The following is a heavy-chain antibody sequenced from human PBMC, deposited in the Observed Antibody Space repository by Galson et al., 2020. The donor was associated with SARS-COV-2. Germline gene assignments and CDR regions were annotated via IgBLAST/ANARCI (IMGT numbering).Heavy chain of an antibody. CDR3: AMALSVHYYPLDY. V-gene: IGHV3-23*01. Sequence: GGSLRLSCAASGFTFSGYGMRWVHQAPGKGLEWVAPISGSGGRKYYADSVKGRFTISRDNSKNALYLQMNSLRAEDTAVYYCAMALSVHYYPLDYWAPGTLVTGTS. CDR2: ISGSGGRK. J-gene: IGHJ4*01. D-gene: IGHD3-3*01. CDR1: GFTFSGYG.